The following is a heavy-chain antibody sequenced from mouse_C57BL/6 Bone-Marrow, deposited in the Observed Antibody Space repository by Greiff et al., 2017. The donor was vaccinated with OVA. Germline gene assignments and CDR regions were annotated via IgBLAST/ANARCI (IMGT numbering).Heavy chain of an antibody. CDR1: GFTFTNYY. CDR2: IRNKPNGSTT. V-gene: IGHV7-3*01. J-gene: IGHJ2*01. Sequence: DVKLVESGGGLVQPGDSLSLSCAASGFTFTNYYMSWVRQPPGKALEWLAFIRNKPNGSTTEYSASVKGRFTISRDNSHSILYLQMNALRAEDSATYYCARYKGRVAVYYFDYWGQGTALTVSS. CDR3: ARYKGRVAVYYFDY. D-gene: IGHD1-1*01.